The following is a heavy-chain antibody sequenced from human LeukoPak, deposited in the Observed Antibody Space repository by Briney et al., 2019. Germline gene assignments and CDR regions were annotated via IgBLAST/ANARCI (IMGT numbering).Heavy chain of an antibody. V-gene: IGHV3-30*03. CDR1: GFSVSKSV. CDR2: TSYEGNGT. Sequence: GGSLRLSCAASGFSVSKSVMYWLRQAPGMGLDWVAATSYEGNGTFYAGSVKGRFTMSRDNANNMVYLQMNSLRQEDTALYYCASELEALLDHWGQGTLVTVSS. D-gene: IGHD3-3*01. J-gene: IGHJ4*02. CDR3: ASELEALLDH.